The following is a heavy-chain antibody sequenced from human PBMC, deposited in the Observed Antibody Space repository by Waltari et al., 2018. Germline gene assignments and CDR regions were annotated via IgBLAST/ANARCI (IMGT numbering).Heavy chain of an antibody. D-gene: IGHD5-18*01. V-gene: IGHV3-74*01. CDR2: SSGDGAGT. CDR3: ARASISRDTGNTFDS. CDR1: GFTFSSSW. Sequence: EVHLVESGGGLVRPGGSLRLSCAASGFTFSSSWMHWVRQAPGKGPQWVARSSGDGAGTHYADSVRGRFTISRDNANNMVYLQMNSLSDDDTATYFCARASISRDTGNTFDSWGQGNLVTVSS. J-gene: IGHJ4*02.